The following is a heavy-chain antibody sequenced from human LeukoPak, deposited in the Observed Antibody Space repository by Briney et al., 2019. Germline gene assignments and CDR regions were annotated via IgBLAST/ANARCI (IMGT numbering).Heavy chain of an antibody. Sequence: PGGSLRLSCAASGFTFSSYSMNWVRQAPGKGLEWVSSISSSSSYIYYADSVKGRFTISRDNAKNSLYLQMNSLRAEDTAVYYCARDSSRRYYDFWSGYSWFDPWGQGTLVTVSS. CDR3: ARDSSRRYYDFWSGYSWFDP. J-gene: IGHJ5*02. D-gene: IGHD3-3*01. CDR1: GFTFSSYS. CDR2: ISSSSSYI. V-gene: IGHV3-21*01.